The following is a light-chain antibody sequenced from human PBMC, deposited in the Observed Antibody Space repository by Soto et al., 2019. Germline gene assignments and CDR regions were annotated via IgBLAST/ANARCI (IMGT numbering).Light chain of an antibody. CDR3: SSYTSSSTLYV. CDR1: SSDVGGYNY. Sequence: QSALPQPASVSGYPGQSITISCTGTSSDVGGYNYVSWYQQHPGKVPKLMIYDVSNRPSGVSNRFSGSKSGNTASLTISGLQAEDEADYYCSSYTSSSTLYVFGTGTKLTVL. CDR2: DVS. V-gene: IGLV2-14*01. J-gene: IGLJ1*01.